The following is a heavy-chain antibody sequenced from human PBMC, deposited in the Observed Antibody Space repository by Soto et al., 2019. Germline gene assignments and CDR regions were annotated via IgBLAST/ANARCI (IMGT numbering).Heavy chain of an antibody. CDR3: ARGAWQLDNWFAP. CDR2: INHSGST. V-gene: IGHV4-34*01. D-gene: IGHD6-6*01. Sequence: SETLSLTCAVYGGSFSGYYWSWIRQPPGKGLEWIGEINHSGSTNYNPSLKSRVTISVDTSKNQFSLKLSSVTAADTAVYYCARGAWQLDNWFAPWGQGTLVTVSS. J-gene: IGHJ5*02. CDR1: GGSFSGYY.